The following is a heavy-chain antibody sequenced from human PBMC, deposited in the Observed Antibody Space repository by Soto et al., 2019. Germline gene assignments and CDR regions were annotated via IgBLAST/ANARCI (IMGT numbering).Heavy chain of an antibody. J-gene: IGHJ5*02. CDR1: GGFNSYS. V-gene: IGHV1-69*06. D-gene: IGHD2-2*01. Sequence: QVQLVQSGPEVKKPGSSVKVSCKGSGGFNSYSISWVRQAPGQGPEWMGGIIPIFATPTYAQKFQGRVTITADKSTSTAYMELSCLTSEDTAVYYCARGGPVIIPAATNWFDPWGQGTLVSVSS. CDR2: IIPIFATP. CDR3: ARGGPVIIPAATNWFDP.